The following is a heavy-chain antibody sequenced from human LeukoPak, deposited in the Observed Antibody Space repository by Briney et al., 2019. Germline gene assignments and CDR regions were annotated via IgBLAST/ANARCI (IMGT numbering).Heavy chain of an antibody. CDR2: ISYDGNNK. D-gene: IGHD5-24*01. J-gene: IGHJ6*02. V-gene: IGHV3-30-3*01. Sequence: PGGSLRLSCAASGFTFSSYAMHWVRQAPGKGLEWVAIISYDGNNKYYADSVKGRFTISRDNSKNTQYLQMSSLRAEDTAVYYCARGGGLQSLNCGRDVWGQGTRVTVSS. CDR1: GFTFSSYA. CDR3: ARGGGLQSLNCGRDV.